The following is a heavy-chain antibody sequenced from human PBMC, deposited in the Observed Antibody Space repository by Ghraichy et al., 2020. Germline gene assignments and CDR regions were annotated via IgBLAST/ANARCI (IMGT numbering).Heavy chain of an antibody. V-gene: IGHV4-39*01. CDR1: GGSISSSSYY. CDR3: ARRLAYCGGDCYNIDY. Sequence: SETLSLTCTVSGGSISSSSYYWGWIRQPPGKGLEWIGSIYYSGSTYYNPSLKSRVTISVDTSKNQFSLKLSSVTAADTAVYYCARRLAYCGGDCYNIDYWGQGTLVTVSS. CDR2: IYYSGST. D-gene: IGHD2-21*02. J-gene: IGHJ4*02.